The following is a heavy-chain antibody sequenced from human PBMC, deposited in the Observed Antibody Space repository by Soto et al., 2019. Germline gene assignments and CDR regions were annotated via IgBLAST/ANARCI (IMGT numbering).Heavy chain of an antibody. Sequence: GESLKISCEGSGYSFPDYWIGWVRQMPGKGLEWMGVVYPGDSDIRYSPSFQGHVTISADKSISTAYLQWSSLKASDTAMYYCARGSRYYYDSSDHVPDYWAQGTLVPVSS. CDR3: ARGSRYYYDSSDHVPDY. D-gene: IGHD3-22*01. CDR1: GYSFPDYW. CDR2: VYPGDSDI. V-gene: IGHV5-51*01. J-gene: IGHJ4*02.